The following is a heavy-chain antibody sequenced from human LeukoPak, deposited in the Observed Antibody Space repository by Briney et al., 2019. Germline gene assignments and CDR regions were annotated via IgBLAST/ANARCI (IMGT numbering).Heavy chain of an antibody. D-gene: IGHD3-22*01. V-gene: IGHV1-18*01. CDR3: ARDPLRGDYYDSSGYYHY. CDR1: GYTFTSYG. J-gene: IGHJ4*02. CDR2: ISAYNGNT. Sequence: ASVKVSCKASGYTFTSYGVSWVRQAPGQGLEWMGWISAYNGNTNYAQKLQGRVTMTTDTSTSTAYMELRSLRSDDTAVYYCARDPLRGDYYDSSGYYHYWGQGTLVTVSS.